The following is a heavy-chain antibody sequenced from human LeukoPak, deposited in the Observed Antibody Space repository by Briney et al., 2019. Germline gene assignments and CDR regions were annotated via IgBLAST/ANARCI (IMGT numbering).Heavy chain of an antibody. J-gene: IGHJ4*02. CDR2: INHSGST. V-gene: IGHV4-34*01. CDR3: ARLGYYFDY. CDR1: GGSFSGYY. Sequence: PSETLSVTCAVYGGSFSGYYWSWIRQPPGKGLEWIGEINHSGSTNYNPSLKSRVTISVDTSKNQFSLKLSSVTAADTAVYYCARLGYYFDYWGQGTLVTVSS.